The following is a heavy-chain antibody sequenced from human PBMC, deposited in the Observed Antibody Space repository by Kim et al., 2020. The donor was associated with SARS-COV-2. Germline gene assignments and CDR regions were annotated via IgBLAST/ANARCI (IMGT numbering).Heavy chain of an antibody. CDR3: ARHGWGLSSAVAGAFDI. D-gene: IGHD6-19*01. J-gene: IGHJ3*02. CDR2: IYYSGST. V-gene: IGHV4-39*01. CDR1: GGSISSSSYY. Sequence: SETLSLTCTVSGGSISSSSYYWGWIRQPPGKGLEWIGSIYYSGSTYYNPSLKSRVTISVDTSKNQFSLKLSSVTAADTAVYYCARHGWGLSSAVAGAFDIWGQGTMVTVSS.